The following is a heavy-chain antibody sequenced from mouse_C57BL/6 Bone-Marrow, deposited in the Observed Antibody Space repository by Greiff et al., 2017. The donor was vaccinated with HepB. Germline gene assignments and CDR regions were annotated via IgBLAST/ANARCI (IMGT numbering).Heavy chain of an antibody. V-gene: IGHV1-53*01. CDR2: INPSNGGT. J-gene: IGHJ1*03. D-gene: IGHD1-1*01. Sequence: QVQLQQPGTELVKPGASVKLSCKASGYTFTSYWMHWVKQRPGQGLEWIGNINPSNGGTNYNEKFKSKATLTVDKSSSTAYMQLSSLTSEDSAVYYWARSNGSSLYWYFDVWGTGTTVTVSS. CDR3: ARSNGSSLYWYFDV. CDR1: GYTFTSYW.